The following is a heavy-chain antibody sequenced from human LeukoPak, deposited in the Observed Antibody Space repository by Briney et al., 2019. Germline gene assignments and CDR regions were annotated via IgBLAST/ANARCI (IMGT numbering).Heavy chain of an antibody. Sequence: GLEWIGSIYYSGSTYYNPSLKSRVTISVDTSKNQFSLKLSSVTAADTAVYYCARQSKATGTTFDYWGQGTLVTVSS. V-gene: IGHV4-39*01. CDR3: ARQSKATGTTFDY. J-gene: IGHJ4*02. CDR2: IYYSGST. D-gene: IGHD1-1*01.